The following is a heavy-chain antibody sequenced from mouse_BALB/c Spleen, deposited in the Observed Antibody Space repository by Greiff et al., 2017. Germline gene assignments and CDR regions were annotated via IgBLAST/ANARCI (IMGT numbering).Heavy chain of an antibody. J-gene: IGHJ4*01. CDR3: ARVTGSYAMDY. D-gene: IGHD4-1*01. Sequence: EVQLVESGGGLVQPGGSLRLSCATSGFTFTDYYMSWVRQPPGKALEWLGFIRNKANGYTTEYSASVKGRFTISRDNSQSILYLQMNTLRAEDSATYYCARVTGSYAMDYWGQGASVTVSS. CDR2: IRNKANGYTT. CDR1: GFTFTDYY. V-gene: IGHV7-3*02.